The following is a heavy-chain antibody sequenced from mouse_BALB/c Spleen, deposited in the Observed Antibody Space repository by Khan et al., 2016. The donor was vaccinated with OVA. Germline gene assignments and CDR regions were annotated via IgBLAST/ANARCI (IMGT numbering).Heavy chain of an antibody. V-gene: IGHV2-6-4*01. CDR1: GFSLSRYN. D-gene: IGHD2-14*01. CDR3: ARTYYRYDGYYAMDY. Sequence: VKLEESGPGLVAPSQSLSITCTVSGFSLSRYNIHWVRQPPGKGLEWLVMIWGGGGTDYNSTLKIRLSISKDNSKSQVFLKMNSLQTDDTAMYFCARTYYRYDGYYAMDYWGQGTSVTVSS. J-gene: IGHJ4*01. CDR2: IWGGGGT.